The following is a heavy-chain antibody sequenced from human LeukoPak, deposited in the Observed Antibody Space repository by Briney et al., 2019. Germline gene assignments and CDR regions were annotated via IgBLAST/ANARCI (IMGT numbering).Heavy chain of an antibody. J-gene: IGHJ4*02. CDR3: ALSVYDFWSGYDY. Sequence: QPGGSLRLSCAASGFTFSSYWMHWVRHAPGKGLVWVSRINSDGSSTSYADSVKGRFTISRDNAKNTLYLQMNSLRAEDTAVYYCALSVYDFWSGYDYWGQGTLVTVSS. CDR1: GFTFSSYW. CDR2: INSDGSST. V-gene: IGHV3-74*01. D-gene: IGHD3-3*01.